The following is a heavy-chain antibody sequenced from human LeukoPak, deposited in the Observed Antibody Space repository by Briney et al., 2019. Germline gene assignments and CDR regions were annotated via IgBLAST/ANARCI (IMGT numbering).Heavy chain of an antibody. V-gene: IGHV3-23*01. CDR3: AKRGYYYDSSAYYYFDY. CDR2: ITGTGGTT. J-gene: IGHJ4*02. CDR1: GFTFSSYA. Sequence: TGGSLRLSCAASGFTFSSYAMSWVRQAPGKGLEWVSTITGTGGTTYYADSVKGRFTISRDNSMDTLYLQMNSLRAEDTAVYYCAKRGYYYDSSAYYYFDYWGQGTLVTVSS. D-gene: IGHD3-22*01.